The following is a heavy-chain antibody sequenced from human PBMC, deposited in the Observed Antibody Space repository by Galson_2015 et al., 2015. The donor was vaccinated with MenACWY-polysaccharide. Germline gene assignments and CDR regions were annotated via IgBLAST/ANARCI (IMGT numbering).Heavy chain of an antibody. CDR2: ISSDGSST. Sequence: SLRLSCAASGFTFSSYWMHWVRQVPGKGLVWVSRISSDGSSTSYVDSVKGRFTISRDNAKKSLCLQMNSLRAEDTAIYYCATNRGYDTFDHWGQGALVIVSS. J-gene: IGHJ4*02. D-gene: IGHD2-2*01. CDR1: GFTFSSYW. V-gene: IGHV3-74*01. CDR3: ATNRGYDTFDH.